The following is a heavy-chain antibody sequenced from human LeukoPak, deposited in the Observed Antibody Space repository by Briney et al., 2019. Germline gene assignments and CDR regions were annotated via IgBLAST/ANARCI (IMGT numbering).Heavy chain of an antibody. Sequence: SSETLSLTCAVSGGSISSGDYSWSWIRQPPGKGLEWIGYIYYSGSTNYNPSLKSRVTISVDTSKNQFSLKLSSVTAADTAVYYCARGPLYYYGSGSYIYYYYMDVWGKGTTVTISS. J-gene: IGHJ6*03. CDR1: GGSISSGDYS. CDR2: IYYSGST. D-gene: IGHD3-10*01. V-gene: IGHV4-61*08. CDR3: ARGPLYYYGSGSYIYYYYMDV.